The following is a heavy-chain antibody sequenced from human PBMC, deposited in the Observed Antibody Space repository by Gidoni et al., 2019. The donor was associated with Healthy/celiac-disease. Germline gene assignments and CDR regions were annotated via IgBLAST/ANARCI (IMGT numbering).Heavy chain of an antibody. D-gene: IGHD1-26*01. CDR3: ARVGIVGATSYYFDY. CDR1: GFTFSSDG. Sequence: QVQLVESGGGVVQPGRSLRLSCAASGFTFSSDGMHWVRQAPGKGLEWVAVIWYDGSNKYYADSVKGRFTISRDNSKNTLYLQMNSLRAEDTAVYYCARVGIVGATSYYFDYWGQGTLVTVSS. CDR2: IWYDGSNK. V-gene: IGHV3-33*01. J-gene: IGHJ4*02.